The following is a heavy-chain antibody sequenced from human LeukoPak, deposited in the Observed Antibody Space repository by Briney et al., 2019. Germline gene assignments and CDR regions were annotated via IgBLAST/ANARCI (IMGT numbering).Heavy chain of an antibody. CDR2: IIPIFGTA. CDR3: ARDAEALVIAQNDAFDI. J-gene: IGHJ3*02. D-gene: IGHD2-21*01. V-gene: IGHV1-69*13. CDR1: GGTFSSYA. Sequence: ASVKVSCKASGGTFSSYAISWVRQAPGQGLEWMGGIIPIFGTANYAQKFQGRVTITADESTSTAYMELSSLRSEDTAVYYCARDAEALVIAQNDAFDIWGQGTMVTVSS.